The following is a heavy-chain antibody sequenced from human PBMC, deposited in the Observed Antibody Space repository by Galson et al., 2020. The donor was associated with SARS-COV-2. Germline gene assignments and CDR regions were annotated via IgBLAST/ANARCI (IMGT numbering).Heavy chain of an antibody. J-gene: IGHJ4*02. CDR3: ARDLMYISSCFDY. D-gene: IGHD6-6*01. V-gene: IGHV4-38-2*02. CDR2: IYHSGST. CDR1: GYSIRSGYY. Sequence: SETLSLTCTVSGYSIRSGYYWGWIRQPPGKGLEWIGSIYHSGSTYYNPALKSRVTISVDTSKNQFSLKLSSVTAADTAVYYCARDLMYISSCFDYWVQGTLVTVSS.